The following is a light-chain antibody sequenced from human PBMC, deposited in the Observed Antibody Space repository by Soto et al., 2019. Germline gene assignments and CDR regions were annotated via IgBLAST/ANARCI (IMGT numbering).Light chain of an antibody. V-gene: IGLV2-14*01. CDR1: SSDVGGYNY. CDR2: DVS. J-gene: IGLJ2*01. Sequence: QSVLTQPASVSGSPGQSITISCTGTSSDVGGYNYVSWYQQHPGKAPKLMIYDVSNRPSGVSNRFYGSKSGNTASLTISGLXAXDXADYYCSSYTSSSTLEVFGGGTKLTVL. CDR3: SSYTSSSTLEV.